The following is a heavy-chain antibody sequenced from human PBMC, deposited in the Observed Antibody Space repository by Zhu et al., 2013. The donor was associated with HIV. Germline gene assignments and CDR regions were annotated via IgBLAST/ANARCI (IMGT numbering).Heavy chain of an antibody. D-gene: IGHD3-16*01. V-gene: IGHV1-69*01. CDR1: GGTFSSYA. Sequence: QVQLVQSGAEVKKPGSSVKVSCKASGGTFSSYAISWVRQAPGQGLEWMGGIIPIFGTANYAQKFQGRVTITADESTSTAYMELSSLRSEDTAVYYCARDPRRWGPPSLYFDYWGRGNPWSTVSS. CDR3: ARDPRRWGPPSLYFDY. J-gene: IGHJ4*02. CDR2: IIPIFGTA.